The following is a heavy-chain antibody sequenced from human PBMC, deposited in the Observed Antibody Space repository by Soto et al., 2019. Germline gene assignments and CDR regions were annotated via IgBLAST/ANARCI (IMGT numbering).Heavy chain of an antibody. D-gene: IGHD2-15*01. J-gene: IGHJ4*02. CDR3: ARDGGVAATLANYFDY. CDR1: GFTFNSYS. CDR2: MNRSSRYI. V-gene: IGHV3-21*01. Sequence: EVQLVESGGGLVKPGGSLRLSCAASGFTFNSYSMNWVRQAPGKGLEWVSSMNRSSRYIYYADSVKGRFTISRDNAKNSVYLQMNSLRAEDTAVYYCARDGGVAATLANYFDYWGQGTLVTVSS.